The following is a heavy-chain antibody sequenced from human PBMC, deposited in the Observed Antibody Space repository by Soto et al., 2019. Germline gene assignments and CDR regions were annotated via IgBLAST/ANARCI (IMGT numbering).Heavy chain of an antibody. D-gene: IGHD2-2*01. V-gene: IGHV3-23*01. CDR3: AKTSRSDIGSQDY. CDR2: ISGSGTNT. J-gene: IGHJ4*02. Sequence: GGSLRLSCAAPGFTFSRYAMSWVRQAPGKGLEWVSAISGSGTNTYYTDSVKGRFTISRDNSKNTLSLQMNSLRAEDTAVYYCAKTSRSDIGSQDYWGQGTLVTVSS. CDR1: GFTFSRYA.